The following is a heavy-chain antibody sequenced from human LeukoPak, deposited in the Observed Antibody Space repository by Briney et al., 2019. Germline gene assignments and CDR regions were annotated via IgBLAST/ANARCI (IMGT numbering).Heavy chain of an antibody. D-gene: IGHD2-8*01. V-gene: IGHV3-9*01. CDR2: IVGNSDRR. J-gene: IGHJ5*02. CDR3: AKGGVSDIFVQDWFDP. CDR1: GFTFDDYA. Sequence: GGSLRLSCAASGFTFDDYAMHWVRQAPGKGLGGVPVIVGNSDRRHYGDSVKGRLTISRDNAKNSLYLQIYSLRTEDTALYYCAKGGVSDIFVQDWFDPWGQGTLVTVSS.